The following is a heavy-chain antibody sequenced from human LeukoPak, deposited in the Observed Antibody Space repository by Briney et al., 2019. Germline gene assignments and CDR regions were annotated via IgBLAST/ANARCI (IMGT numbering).Heavy chain of an antibody. V-gene: IGHV1-18*01. D-gene: IGHD3-10*01. CDR1: GYTFTSYG. CDR2: ISAYNGNT. Sequence: ASVKVSCKASGYTFTSYGISWVRQAPGQGLEWMGWISAYNGNTNYAQKLQGRVTMTTDTSTSTAYMELRSLRSDDTAVYYCARAALLWFGELPGESDYWGQGTLVTVSS. CDR3: ARAALLWFGELPGESDY. J-gene: IGHJ4*02.